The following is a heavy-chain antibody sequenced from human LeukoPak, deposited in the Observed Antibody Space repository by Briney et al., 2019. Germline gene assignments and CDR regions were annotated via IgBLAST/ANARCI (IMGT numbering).Heavy chain of an antibody. CDR2: INHSGST. V-gene: IGHV4-34*01. CDR3: ARAHVTIFGVVIPFSGDWFDP. Sequence: PSETLSLTCAVYGGSFSGYYWSWIRQPPGKGLEWIGEINHSGSTNYNPSLKSRVTISVDTSKNQFSLKLSSVTAADTAVYYCARAHVTIFGVVIPFSGDWFDPWGQGTLVAVSS. D-gene: IGHD3-3*01. CDR1: GGSFSGYY. J-gene: IGHJ5*02.